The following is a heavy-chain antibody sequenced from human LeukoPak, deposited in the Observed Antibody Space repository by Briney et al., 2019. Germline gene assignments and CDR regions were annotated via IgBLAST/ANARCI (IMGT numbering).Heavy chain of an antibody. V-gene: IGHV1-18*01. CDR3: ATVNDFWSGYYTHPPIDY. J-gene: IGHJ4*02. CDR1: GYRLTTYG. D-gene: IGHD3-3*01. Sequence: ASVKVSCKASGYRLTTYGITWVRQAPGQGLEWMGWISVKNGNTKYAQKFQDRVTMTTDTSTSTAYMELRSLTSEDTAVYYCATVNDFWSGYYTHPPIDYWGQGTLVTVSS. CDR2: ISVKNGNT.